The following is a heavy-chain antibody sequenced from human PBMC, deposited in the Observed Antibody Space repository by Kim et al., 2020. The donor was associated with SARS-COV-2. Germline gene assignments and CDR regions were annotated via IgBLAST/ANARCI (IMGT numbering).Heavy chain of an antibody. V-gene: IGHV4-38-2*02. CDR2: IYHSGST. D-gene: IGHD3-3*01. Sequence: SETLSLTCTVSGYSISSGYYWGWIRQPPGKGLEWIGSIYHSGSTYYNPSLKSRVTISVDTSKNQFSLKLSSVTAADTAVYYCARSRATTYYDFWSGYYFDYWGQGTLVTVSS. CDR3: ARSRATTYYDFWSGYYFDY. J-gene: IGHJ4*02. CDR1: GYSISSGYY.